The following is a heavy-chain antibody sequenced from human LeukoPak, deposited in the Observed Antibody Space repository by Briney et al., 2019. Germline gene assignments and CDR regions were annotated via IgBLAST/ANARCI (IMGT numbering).Heavy chain of an antibody. CDR1: GGSISSSSYY. D-gene: IGHD3-22*01. Sequence: SETLSLTCTVSGGSISSSSYYWGWIRQPPGKGLEWIGSIYYSGSTYYNPSLKSRVTISVDTSKNQFSLKLSSVTAADTAVYYCASTYYYDSSGYYSFDYWGQGTLVTVSS. J-gene: IGHJ4*02. V-gene: IGHV4-39*01. CDR2: IYYSGST. CDR3: ASTYYYDSSGYYSFDY.